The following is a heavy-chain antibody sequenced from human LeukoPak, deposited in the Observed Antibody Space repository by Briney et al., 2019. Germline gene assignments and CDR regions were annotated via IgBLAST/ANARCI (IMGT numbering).Heavy chain of an antibody. V-gene: IGHV3-23*01. Sequence: GGSLRLSCAASGFTFSSYAMSWVRQAPGKGLEWVSAISGSGGSTYYADSVKGRFTISRDNSKNTLYLQMNSLRAEDTAVYYCARVDYSSSSGGAMFDYWGQGTLVTVSS. D-gene: IGHD6-6*01. CDR3: ARVDYSSSSGGAMFDY. CDR1: GFTFSSYA. J-gene: IGHJ4*02. CDR2: ISGSGGST.